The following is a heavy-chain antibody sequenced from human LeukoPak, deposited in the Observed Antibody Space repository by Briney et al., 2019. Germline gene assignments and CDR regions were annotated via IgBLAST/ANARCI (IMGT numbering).Heavy chain of an antibody. D-gene: IGHD5-18*01. CDR2: INHSGST. CDR3: ARGRGYSYGYYYYYMDV. J-gene: IGHJ6*03. Sequence: PSETLSLICAVYGGSFSGYYWSWIRQPPGKGLEWIGEINHSGSTNYNPSLKSRVTISVDTSKNQFSLKLSSVTAADTAVYYCARGRGYSYGYYYYYMDVWGKGTTVTVSS. V-gene: IGHV4-34*01. CDR1: GGSFSGYY.